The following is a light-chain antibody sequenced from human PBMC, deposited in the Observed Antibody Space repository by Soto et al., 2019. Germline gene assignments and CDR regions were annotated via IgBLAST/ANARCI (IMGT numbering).Light chain of an antibody. Sequence: DIVMTQSPDSLAVPLGERATINCKSSQSVLYSSNNKNYLAWYQQKPGQPPQLLIYWASTRESGVPDRFSGSGSGTDFTLTVSSLQAEDVAVYYCQQYYSTPPTFGQGTKVEI. CDR1: QSVLYSSNNKNY. J-gene: IGKJ1*01. CDR2: WAS. CDR3: QQYYSTPPT. V-gene: IGKV4-1*01.